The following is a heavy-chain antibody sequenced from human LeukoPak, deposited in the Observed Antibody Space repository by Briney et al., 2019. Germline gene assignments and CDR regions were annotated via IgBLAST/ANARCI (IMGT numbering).Heavy chain of an antibody. CDR3: AKRAPSGWFDP. CDR1: GFTFSSYG. J-gene: IGHJ5*02. V-gene: IGHV3-30*18. D-gene: IGHD3-3*01. Sequence: GRSLRLSCAASGFTFSSYGMHWVRQAPGKGLEWVAVISYDGSNKYYADSVKGRFTISRDNSKNTLYLQMNSPRAEDTAVYYCAKRAPSGWFDPWGQGTLVTVSS. CDR2: ISYDGSNK.